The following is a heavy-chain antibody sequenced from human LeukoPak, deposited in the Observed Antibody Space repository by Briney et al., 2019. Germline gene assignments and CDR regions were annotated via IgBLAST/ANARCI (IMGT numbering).Heavy chain of an antibody. CDR3: ARVVYDFWSGYYIDY. V-gene: IGHV3-23*01. J-gene: IGHJ4*02. CDR2: ISGSGGST. Sequence: HPGESLRLSCAASGFTFSSYAMSWVRQAPGKGLEWVSAISGSGGSTYYADSVKGRFTISRDNSKNTLYLQMNSLRAEDTAVYYCARVVYDFWSGYYIDYWGQGTLVTVSS. D-gene: IGHD3-3*01. CDR1: GFTFSSYA.